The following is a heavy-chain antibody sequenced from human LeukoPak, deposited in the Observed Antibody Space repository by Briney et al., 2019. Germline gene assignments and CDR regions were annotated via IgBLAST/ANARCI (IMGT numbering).Heavy chain of an antibody. V-gene: IGHV4-61*08. CDR1: GGSISSGDYY. Sequence: PSETLSLTCTVSGGSISSGDYYWSWIRQPPGKGLEWIGYIYYSGSTNYNPSLKSRVTISVDTSKNQFSLKLSSVTAADTAVYYCARPLGRYCSGGSCPYAFDIWGQGTMVTVSS. J-gene: IGHJ3*02. CDR3: ARPLGRYCSGGSCPYAFDI. CDR2: IYYSGST. D-gene: IGHD2-15*01.